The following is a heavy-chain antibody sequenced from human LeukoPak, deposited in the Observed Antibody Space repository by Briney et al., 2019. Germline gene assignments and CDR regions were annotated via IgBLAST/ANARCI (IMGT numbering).Heavy chain of an antibody. D-gene: IGHD3-16*01. Sequence: GGSLRHSCRASVFAFRNAWMNWVRQAPGKGLEWVGRIKTKTHGGTTDYAAPVKGRFTISRDDSENILYLQMNSLKTEDTAIYYCTTDPFDYGDYYYDIDVWGQGTAVTVSS. CDR2: IKTKTHGGTT. V-gene: IGHV3-15*01. CDR3: TTDPFDYGDYYYDIDV. CDR1: VFAFRNAW. J-gene: IGHJ6*02.